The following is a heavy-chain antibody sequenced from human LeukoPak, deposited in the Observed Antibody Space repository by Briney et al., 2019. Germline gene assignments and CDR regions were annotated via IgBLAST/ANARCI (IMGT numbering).Heavy chain of an antibody. J-gene: IGHJ4*02. CDR1: GFTFTSYG. CDR3: AKDLGIAAGED. Sequence: GGSLRLSCAASGFTFTSYGIHWVRQAPGKGLEWVAFIRSDGSNKYYADSVKGRFTISRDNSKNTLYLQMNSLRTEDTAVYYCAKDLGIAAGEDWGQGTLVTVSS. V-gene: IGHV3-30*02. CDR2: IRSDGSNK. D-gene: IGHD6-25*01.